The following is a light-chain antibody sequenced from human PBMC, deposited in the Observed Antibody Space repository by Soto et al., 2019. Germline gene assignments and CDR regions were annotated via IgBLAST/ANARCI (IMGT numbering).Light chain of an antibody. Sequence: TVMTQSPDSLAVSLGERATINCKSSQPVLYSSNNRNYLAWYQQRPGQPPKLLIYWASTRESGVPDRFSGSGSGTDFTLTITSLQAEGVAVYYCHQYLSAPFTFGQGTKLEIK. V-gene: IGKV4-1*01. J-gene: IGKJ2*01. CDR1: QPVLYSSNNRNY. CDR2: WAS. CDR3: HQYLSAPFT.